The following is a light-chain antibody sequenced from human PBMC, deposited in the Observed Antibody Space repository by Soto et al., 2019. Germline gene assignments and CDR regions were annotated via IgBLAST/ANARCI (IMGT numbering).Light chain of an antibody. CDR3: SSYAGSNSVGV. CDR2: EVT. Sequence: QSALTQPPSASGSPGQSVTISYTGTINDVGGYNYVSWYQQLPGKAPKLMIYEVTKRPSGVPDRFSGSKSGNTASLTVSGRQAGDEADYYCSSYAGSNSVGVFGGGTKLTVL. CDR1: INDVGGYNY. J-gene: IGLJ3*02. V-gene: IGLV2-8*01.